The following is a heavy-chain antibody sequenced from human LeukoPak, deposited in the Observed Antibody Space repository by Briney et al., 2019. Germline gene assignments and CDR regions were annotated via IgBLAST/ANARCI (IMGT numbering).Heavy chain of an antibody. J-gene: IGHJ4*02. D-gene: IGHD3-3*01. CDR1: GFTFSSYG. Sequence: GGSLRLSCAASGFTFSSYGMHWVRQAPGKGLEWVAVISYDGSNKYYADSVKGRFTISRDNSKNTLYLQMNSLRAEDTAVYFCARDRVRKFCDYWGQGTLVTVSS. V-gene: IGHV3-30*03. CDR2: ISYDGSNK. CDR3: ARDRVRKFCDY.